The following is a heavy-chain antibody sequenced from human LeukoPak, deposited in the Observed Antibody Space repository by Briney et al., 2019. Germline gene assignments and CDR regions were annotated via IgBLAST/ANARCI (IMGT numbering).Heavy chain of an antibody. V-gene: IGHV4-59*01. CDR3: ARAGVAHPYYYYYYMDV. J-gene: IGHJ6*03. D-gene: IGHD3-3*01. CDR1: GGSLSSYY. CDR2: IYYSGST. Sequence: SETLSLTCTVSGGSLSSYYWSWIRQPPGKGLDWIGYIYYSGSTNYNPSLKSRVTISVDTSKNQFSLKLSSVTAADTAVYYCARAGVAHPYYYYYYMDVWGKGTTVTVSS.